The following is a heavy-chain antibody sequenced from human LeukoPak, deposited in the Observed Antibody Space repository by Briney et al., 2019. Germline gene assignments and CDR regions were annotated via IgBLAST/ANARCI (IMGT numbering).Heavy chain of an antibody. Sequence: GESLKISCKGSGYSFNSYWIGWVRQMPGKGLEWMGIIYPGDSGTRYSPSFQGQVTISVDKSISTAYLQWSSLKASDTAMYYCARSHYSSSSRALDVWGKGTTVTVSS. D-gene: IGHD6-13*01. CDR3: ARSHYSSSSRALDV. CDR1: GYSFNSYW. V-gene: IGHV5-51*01. J-gene: IGHJ6*04. CDR2: IYPGDSGT.